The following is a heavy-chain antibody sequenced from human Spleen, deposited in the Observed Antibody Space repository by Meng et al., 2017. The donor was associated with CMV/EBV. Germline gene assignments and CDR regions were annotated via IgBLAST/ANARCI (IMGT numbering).Heavy chain of an antibody. CDR1: GGTFSSYG. J-gene: IGHJ4*02. Sequence: SVKVSCMASGGTFSSYGVSWVRQAPGQRPEWMGGIIPIFGTANYAQKFQGRVTITTDESTTTAYMELSSLRSEDTAIYYCARAPGRYCTSISCYYFDYWGQGTLVTVSS. CDR3: ARAPGRYCTSISCYYFDY. D-gene: IGHD2-2*01. V-gene: IGHV1-69*05. CDR2: IIPIFGTA.